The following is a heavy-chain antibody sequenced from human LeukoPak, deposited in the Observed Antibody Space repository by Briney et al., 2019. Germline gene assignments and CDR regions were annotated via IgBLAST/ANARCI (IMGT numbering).Heavy chain of an antibody. D-gene: IGHD1-26*01. CDR3: AREGVGRWFDP. CDR2: ISSSSSYM. CDR1: AFTFSSYS. V-gene: IGHV3-21*01. Sequence: PGGSLRLSCAASAFTFSSYSMNCVRQAPGKGLEWVSPISSSSSYMYYADSVKGRFTISRDNAKNSLYLQLNSLRAEDTAVYYCAREGVGRWFDPWGQGTLVTVSS. J-gene: IGHJ5*02.